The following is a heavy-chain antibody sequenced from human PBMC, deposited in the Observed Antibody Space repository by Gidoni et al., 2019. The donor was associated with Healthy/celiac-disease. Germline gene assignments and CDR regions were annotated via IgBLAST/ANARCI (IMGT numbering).Heavy chain of an antibody. CDR2: IIPILGIA. V-gene: IGHV1-69*04. CDR3: ARDHGIAAAGVYYYYYGMDV. J-gene: IGHJ6*02. D-gene: IGHD6-13*01. Sequence: QGLEWMGRIIPILGIANSAPKFQGRVPITADKSTSPAYMERGSLRSEDTAVYYCARDHGIAAAGVYYYYYGMDVWGQGTTVTVSS.